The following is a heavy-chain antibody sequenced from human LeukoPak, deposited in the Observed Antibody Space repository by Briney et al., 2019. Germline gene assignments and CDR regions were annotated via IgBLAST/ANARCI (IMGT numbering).Heavy chain of an antibody. Sequence: PGGSLRLSCAASGFTFSSYVMNWVRQTPGKGLEWVSSISTGSSFIYYADSVKGRFTISRDNAKNSLYLQMNSLRAEDTAVYYCARDVGDSSRSNWGQGTLVTVSS. D-gene: IGHD4-17*01. CDR2: ISTGSSFI. V-gene: IGHV3-21*01. CDR1: GFTFSSYV. CDR3: ARDVGDSSRSN. J-gene: IGHJ4*02.